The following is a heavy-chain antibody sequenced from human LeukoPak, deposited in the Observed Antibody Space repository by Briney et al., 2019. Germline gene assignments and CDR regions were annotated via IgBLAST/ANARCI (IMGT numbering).Heavy chain of an antibody. Sequence: GESLQISCKASGYSFTTYWIGWVRQMPGKGLEWMGIIYPRDSDARYWPSFEGQVTISADKSITTTYLQWTSLKASDTAMYYCARSGATYYDFLAGSSDDLDIWGQGTMVTVSS. J-gene: IGHJ3*02. D-gene: IGHD3-9*01. CDR1: GYSFTTYW. CDR2: IYPRDSDA. V-gene: IGHV5-51*01. CDR3: ARSGATYYDFLAGSSDDLDI.